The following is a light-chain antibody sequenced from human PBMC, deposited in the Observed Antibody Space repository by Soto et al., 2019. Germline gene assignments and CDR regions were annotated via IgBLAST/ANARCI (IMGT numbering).Light chain of an antibody. Sequence: QSALTQPASVSGSPGQSITISCTGTSSDVGGYNYVSWYQQHPGKAPKLMLYEVSHRPSGVSNRFSGSKSGNTASLTISGLQAEDEADYYCSSYTSSSIDYVFGTGTKLTVL. V-gene: IGLV2-14*01. CDR1: SSDVGGYNY. J-gene: IGLJ1*01. CDR3: SSYTSSSIDYV. CDR2: EVS.